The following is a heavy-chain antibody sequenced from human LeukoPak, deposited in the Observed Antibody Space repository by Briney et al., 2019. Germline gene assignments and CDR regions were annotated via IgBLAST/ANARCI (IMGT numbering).Heavy chain of an antibody. V-gene: IGHV3-48*01. CDR3: AREGYCSGGSCYED. CDR1: GFTFSSYS. CDR2: ISSSSSTI. J-gene: IGHJ4*02. Sequence: GGSLRLSCAASGFTFSSYSMNWVRQAPGKGVEWVSYISSSSSTIYYAGSVKGRFTTSRDNAKNSLYLQMTSLTAEDTAVYYCAREGYCSGGSCYEDRGQGTLVTAAS. D-gene: IGHD2-15*01.